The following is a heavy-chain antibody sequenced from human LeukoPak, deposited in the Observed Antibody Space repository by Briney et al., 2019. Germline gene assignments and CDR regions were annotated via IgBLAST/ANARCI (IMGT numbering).Heavy chain of an antibody. Sequence: GGSLRLSCAASGFTFSTYGMSWVRQAPGKGLERVSAIGGSGGGTYYADSVKGRFTISRDNSKNTLYLQMNSLRAEDTAVYYCAKRGSGWYEDYYYYMDVWGKGTTVTISS. J-gene: IGHJ6*03. CDR3: AKRGSGWYEDYYYYMDV. D-gene: IGHD6-19*01. V-gene: IGHV3-23*01. CDR2: IGGSGGGT. CDR1: GFTFSTYG.